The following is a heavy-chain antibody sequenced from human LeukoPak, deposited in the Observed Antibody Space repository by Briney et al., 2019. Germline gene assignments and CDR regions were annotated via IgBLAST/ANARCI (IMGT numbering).Heavy chain of an antibody. CDR3: AKTLFGFSYGKIDY. CDR1: GFSFSNYA. CDR2: LSGSGYST. V-gene: IGHV3-23*01. Sequence: GGSLRLSCAASGFSFSNYAMIWVRQAPGKGLDWVSGLSGSGYSTYYADSVKGRFTISRDNSKNTLYLDMNNLRAEDTALYFCAKTLFGFSYGKIDYWGQGTLVTVSS. D-gene: IGHD5-18*01. J-gene: IGHJ4*02.